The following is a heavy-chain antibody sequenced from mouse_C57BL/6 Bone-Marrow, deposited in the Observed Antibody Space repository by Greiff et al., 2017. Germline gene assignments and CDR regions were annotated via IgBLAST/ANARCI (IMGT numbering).Heavy chain of an antibody. CDR2: IDPANGNT. Sequence: VQLKESVAELVRPGASVKLSCTASGFNIKNTYMHWVKQRPEQGLEWIGRIDPANGNTKYAPKFQGKATLTADPSSNTAYLQLSSLTSEDTAIYYCASYYGNLAWFAYWGQGTLVTVSA. D-gene: IGHD2-1*01. J-gene: IGHJ3*01. CDR1: GFNIKNTY. CDR3: ASYYGNLAWFAY. V-gene: IGHV14-3*01.